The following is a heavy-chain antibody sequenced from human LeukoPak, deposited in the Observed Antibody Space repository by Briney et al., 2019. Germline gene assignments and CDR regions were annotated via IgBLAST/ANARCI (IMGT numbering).Heavy chain of an antibody. CDR3: ARDAPGLGSETRPFDY. CDR2: IIPIFGTA. V-gene: IGHV1-69*13. CDR1: GGTFSSYA. Sequence: SVKVSCKASGGTFSSYAISWVRQAPGQGLEWMGGIIPIFGTANYARKFQGRVTITADESTSTAYMELSSLRSEDTAVYYCARDAPGLGSETRPFDYWGQGTLVTVSS. J-gene: IGHJ4*02. D-gene: IGHD3/OR15-3a*01.